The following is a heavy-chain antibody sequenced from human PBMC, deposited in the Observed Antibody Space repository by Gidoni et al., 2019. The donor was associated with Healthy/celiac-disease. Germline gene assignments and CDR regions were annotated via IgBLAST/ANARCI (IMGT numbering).Heavy chain of an antibody. Sequence: QVQLQQWGAGLLKPSETLSLPCAVYGGSFSGYYWSWIRHPPGKGLEWIGEINHSGSTNYNPSLKSRVTISVDTSKNQFSLKLSSVTAADTAVYYCATEAVAGTGYGYWGQGTLVTVSS. J-gene: IGHJ4*02. V-gene: IGHV4-34*01. CDR3: ATEAVAGTGYGY. CDR2: INHSGST. CDR1: GGSFSGYY. D-gene: IGHD6-19*01.